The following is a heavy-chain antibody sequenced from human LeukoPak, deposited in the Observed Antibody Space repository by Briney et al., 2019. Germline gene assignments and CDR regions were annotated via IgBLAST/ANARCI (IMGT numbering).Heavy chain of an antibody. CDR3: ARTFFYSGNPHYFEY. CDR1: GFTFSSYA. J-gene: IGHJ4*02. CDR2: ISGSGGST. Sequence: GGSLRLSCAASGFTFSSYAVSWVRQAPGKGLEWVSAISGSGGSTYYADSVKGRFTISRDNSKNTLYLQMNSLRAEDTAVYYCARTFFYSGNPHYFEYWGQGTLVTVSS. D-gene: IGHD1-26*01. V-gene: IGHV3-23*01.